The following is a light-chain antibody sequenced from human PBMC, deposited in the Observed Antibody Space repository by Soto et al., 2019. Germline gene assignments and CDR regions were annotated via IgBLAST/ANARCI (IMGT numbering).Light chain of an antibody. Sequence: QSVLTQSPSASASLGASVKLTCTLSSGHSRYDIAWLQQQPETGPRYLMKVNSDGSHTKGDGIPERFTGSSSGADRYLTISRLQSEDEANYYCQTWGPGFWVFGGGTKVTVL. CDR1: SGHSRYD. CDR2: VNSDGSH. CDR3: QTWGPGFWV. J-gene: IGLJ3*02. V-gene: IGLV4-69*01.